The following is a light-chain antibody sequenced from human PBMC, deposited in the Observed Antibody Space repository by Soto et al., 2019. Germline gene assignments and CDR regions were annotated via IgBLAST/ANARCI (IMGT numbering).Light chain of an antibody. J-gene: IGLJ2*01. CDR1: SSNIGAGYD. Sequence: QSVLTQPPSVSGAPGQRVTISCTGSSSNIGAGYDVHWYQQLPGTAPKLLIYGNSNRPSGVPDRFSGSKSGTSASLAITGLQAXXXXDYYCQSYDSSLSGSEVFGGGTKL. CDR3: QSYDSSLSGSEV. CDR2: GNS. V-gene: IGLV1-40*01.